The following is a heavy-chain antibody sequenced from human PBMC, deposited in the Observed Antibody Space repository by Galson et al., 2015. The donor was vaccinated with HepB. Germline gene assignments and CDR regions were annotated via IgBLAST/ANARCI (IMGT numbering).Heavy chain of an antibody. CDR2: MNPNSGNT. CDR3: ARGRGGTLRKYYYYYYYMDV. CDR1: GYTFTSYD. D-gene: IGHD3-16*01. V-gene: IGHV1-8*01. J-gene: IGHJ6*03. Sequence: SVKVSCKASGYTFTSYDINWVRQATGQGLEWMGWMNPNSGNTGYAQKFQGRVTMTRNTSISTAYMELSSLRSEDTAVYYCARGRGGTLRKYYYYYYYMDVWGKGTTVTVSS.